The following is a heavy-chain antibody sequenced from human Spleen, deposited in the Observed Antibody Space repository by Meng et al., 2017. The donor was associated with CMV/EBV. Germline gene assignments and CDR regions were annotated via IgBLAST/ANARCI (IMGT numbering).Heavy chain of an antibody. CDR1: GYTFTSYA. CDR2: IIPILDLA. Sequence: SVKVSCKASGYTFTSYAMNWVRQAPGQGLEWIGQIIPILDLANSAQKFQGRVTITADKSTSTAYMELTSLRSDDTAIYYCARDREPRYLEFFPMDVWGQGTTVTVSS. J-gene: IGHJ6*02. CDR3: ARDREPRYLEFFPMDV. V-gene: IGHV1-69*10. D-gene: IGHD3-3*01.